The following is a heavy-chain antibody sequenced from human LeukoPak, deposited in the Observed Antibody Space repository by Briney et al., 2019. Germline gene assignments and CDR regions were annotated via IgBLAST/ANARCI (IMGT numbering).Heavy chain of an antibody. CDR3: ARAKGMQYYFDY. Sequence: PSETLSLTCTVSGGSISSGDYYWGWIRHPPGEGLEWIGYIYYSGSTYYNQPLKSRVTISVDTSKNQFSLKLSSVTAADTAVYDCARAKGMQYYFDYWGQGTLVTVSS. J-gene: IGHJ4*02. CDR1: GGSISSGDYY. V-gene: IGHV4-30-4*08. D-gene: IGHD3-10*01. CDR2: IYYSGST.